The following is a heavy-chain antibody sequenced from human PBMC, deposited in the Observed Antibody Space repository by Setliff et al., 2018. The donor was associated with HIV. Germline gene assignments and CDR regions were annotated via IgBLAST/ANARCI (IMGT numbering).Heavy chain of an antibody. J-gene: IGHJ5*02. CDR3: AKDRGRGNWLDP. V-gene: IGHV1-46*02. CDR1: GYTFNNYY. Sequence: GPSVKVSCKASGYTFNNYYMHWVRQAPGQGLEWMGIINPSDNRTYYAQKFQGRVTMTRDTSTNTAYMELSSLRSEDTAVYYCAKDRGRGNWLDPWGQGTLVTVSS. CDR2: INPSDNRT. D-gene: IGHD3-16*01.